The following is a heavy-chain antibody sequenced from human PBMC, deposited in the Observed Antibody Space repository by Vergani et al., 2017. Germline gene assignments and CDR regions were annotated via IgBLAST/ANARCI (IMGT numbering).Heavy chain of an antibody. D-gene: IGHD3-22*01. CDR2: IYYSGST. V-gene: IGHV4-39*07. J-gene: IGHJ4*02. CDR3: ARDLRESYYDSSGRGLDY. CDR1: GGSISSSSYY. Sequence: QLQLQESGPGLVKPSETLSLTCTVSGGSISSSSYYWGWIRQPPGKGLEWIGSIYYSGSTYYNPSLKGRVPRSVDTSKNQFSLKLSSVTAADTAVYYCARDLRESYYDSSGRGLDYWGQGTLVTVSS.